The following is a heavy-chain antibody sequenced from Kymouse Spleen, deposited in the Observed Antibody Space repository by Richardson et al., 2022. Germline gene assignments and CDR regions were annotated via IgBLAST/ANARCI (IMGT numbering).Heavy chain of an antibody. CDR2: IYYSGST. V-gene: IGHV4-59*01. J-gene: IGHJ4*02. D-gene: IGHD4-11,IGHD4-11*01. CDR1: GGSISSYY. CDR3: ARDHSNYPFDY. Sequence: QVQLQESGPGLVKPSETLSLTCTVSGGSISSYYWSWIRQPPGKGLEWIGYIYYSGSTNYNPSLKSRVTISVDTSKNQFSLKLSSVTAADTAVYYCARDHSNYPFDYWGQGTLVTVSS.